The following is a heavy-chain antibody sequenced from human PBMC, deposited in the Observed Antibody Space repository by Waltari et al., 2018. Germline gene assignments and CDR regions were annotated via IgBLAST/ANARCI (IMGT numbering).Heavy chain of an antibody. CDR1: GFTFSSYN. D-gene: IGHD4-17*01. J-gene: IGHJ4*02. V-gene: IGHV3-21*01. CDR2: ISTGNRYR. CDR3: AKPTYNDYADFDY. Sequence: EVQLVESGGGLVKPGGSLRLSCAASGFTFSSYNMHWVRQAPGKGLEWVSSISTGNRYRYYADSVKGRFTISRDNAKNSLYLQMDSLRAEDTAVYYCAKPTYNDYADFDYWGQGTRVTVSS.